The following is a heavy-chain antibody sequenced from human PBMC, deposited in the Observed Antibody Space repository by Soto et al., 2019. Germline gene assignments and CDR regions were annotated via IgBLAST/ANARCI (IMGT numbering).Heavy chain of an antibody. CDR1: GASFCSFY. CDR3: ATYDSGGKFDF. V-gene: IGHV4-59*01. D-gene: IGHD3-22*01. Sequence: SETLSLTCTVSGASFCSFYWSWIRQPPGKGLEWIGYVYYSWTTNYNPSLKSRVSISVDTSKNQFSLKLTSVTAADTAVYYCATYDSGGKFDFWGQGTLVTVS. J-gene: IGHJ4*02. CDR2: VYYSWTT.